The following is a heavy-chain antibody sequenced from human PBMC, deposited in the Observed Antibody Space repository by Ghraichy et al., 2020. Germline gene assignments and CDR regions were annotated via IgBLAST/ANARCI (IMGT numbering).Heavy chain of an antibody. CDR1: GFTFSSYW. CDR2: IKQDGSEK. CDR3: ARGDYVWGSPDPYYFDY. J-gene: IGHJ4*02. Sequence: GGSLRLSCAASGFTFSSYWMSWVRQAPGKGLEWVANIKQDGSEKYYVDSVKGRFTISRDNAKNSLYLQMNSLRAEDTAVYYCARGDYVWGSPDPYYFDYWGQGTLVTVSS. D-gene: IGHD3-16*01. V-gene: IGHV3-7*03.